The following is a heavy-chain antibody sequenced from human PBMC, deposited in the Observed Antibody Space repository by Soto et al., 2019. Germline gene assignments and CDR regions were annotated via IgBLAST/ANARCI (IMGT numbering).Heavy chain of an antibody. CDR1: GGTFSSYA. CDR3: ARDRGGIMITFGGVIGGMDV. Sequence: GASVKVSCKASGGTFSSYAISWVRPAHGQGLEWMGGIIPIFGTANYAQKFQGRVTITADESTSTAYMELSSLRSEDTAVYYCARDRGGIMITFGGVIGGMDVWGQGTTVTVSS. D-gene: IGHD3-16*01. CDR2: IIPIFGTA. V-gene: IGHV1-69*13. J-gene: IGHJ6*02.